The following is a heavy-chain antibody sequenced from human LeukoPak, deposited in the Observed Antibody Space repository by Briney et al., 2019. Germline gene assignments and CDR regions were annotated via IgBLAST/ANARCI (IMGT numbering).Heavy chain of an antibody. Sequence: PGGSLRLSCAASGFTFSTYSMNWVRQAPGKGLEWVSSISSNSRYIYYADSMRGRFTISRDNSKNTLYLQMNSLRAEDTAVYYCAKDPPPPDYWGQGTLVTVSS. CDR2: ISSNSRYI. J-gene: IGHJ4*02. CDR1: GFTFSTYS. CDR3: AKDPPPPDY. V-gene: IGHV3-21*01.